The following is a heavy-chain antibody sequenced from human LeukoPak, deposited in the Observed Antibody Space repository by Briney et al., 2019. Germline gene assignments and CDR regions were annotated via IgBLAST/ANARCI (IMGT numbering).Heavy chain of an antibody. Sequence: GGSLRLSCAASGFTFSSYAMHWVRQAPGKGLEWVAVISYDGNNKYYADSVKGRFTISRDNSKNTLYLQMNSLRAEDTAVYYCARMNVDIVAKNNWFDPWGQGTLVTVSS. J-gene: IGHJ5*02. V-gene: IGHV3-30-3*01. CDR2: ISYDGNNK. CDR1: GFTFSSYA. CDR3: ARMNVDIVAKNNWFDP. D-gene: IGHD5-12*01.